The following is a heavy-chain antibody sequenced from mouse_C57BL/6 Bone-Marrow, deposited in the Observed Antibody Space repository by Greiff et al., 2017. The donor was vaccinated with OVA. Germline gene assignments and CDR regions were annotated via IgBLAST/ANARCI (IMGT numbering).Heavy chain of an antibody. CDR1: GYTFTDYY. Sequence: EVQLQQSGPVLVKPGASVKMSCKASGYTFTDYYMNWVKQSHGKSLEWIGVINPYNGGTSYNQKFKGKATLTVDKSSSTAYMEINSLTSEDSAVYYCARSYSNYVDYFDYWGQGTTLTVSS. V-gene: IGHV1-19*01. CDR3: ARSYSNYVDYFDY. J-gene: IGHJ2*01. CDR2: INPYNGGT. D-gene: IGHD2-5*01.